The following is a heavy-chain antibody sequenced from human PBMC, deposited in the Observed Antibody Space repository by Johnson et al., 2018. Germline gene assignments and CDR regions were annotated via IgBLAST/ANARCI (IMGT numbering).Heavy chain of an antibody. V-gene: IGHV3-74*01. Sequence: VQLQESGGGLVQPGGSLRLSCAASGFTFSAHWMHWVRQAPGKGLVWVSHINSEGSSTSYADSVKGRFTIPIDNAKNTLYRKMNSLRAEDTAVYYWARSQAVQHWGQGTLVTVSS. CDR2: INSEGSST. J-gene: IGHJ1*01. CDR1: GFTFSAHW. CDR3: ARSQAVQH.